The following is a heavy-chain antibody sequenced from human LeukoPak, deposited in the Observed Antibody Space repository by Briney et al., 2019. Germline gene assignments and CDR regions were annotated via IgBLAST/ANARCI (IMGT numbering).Heavy chain of an antibody. CDR3: ARFYANYIDAFDI. CDR1: GDSVSSNSAA. D-gene: IGHD2/OR15-2a*01. V-gene: IGHV6-1*01. J-gene: IGHJ3*02. Sequence: SQTLSLTCAISGDSVSSNSAAWNWLRQSPSRGLEWLGRAYYRSKWYNDYAVSVKSRITITPDTSKNQFSLQLNSVTPEGTAVYYCARFYANYIDAFDIWGQGTMVTVSS. CDR2: AYYRSKWYN.